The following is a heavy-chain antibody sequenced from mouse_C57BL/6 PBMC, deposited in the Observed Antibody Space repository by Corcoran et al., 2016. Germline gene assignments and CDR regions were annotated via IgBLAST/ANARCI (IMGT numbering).Heavy chain of an antibody. D-gene: IGHD2-4*01. CDR1: GYTFTYYN. J-gene: IGHJ3*01. V-gene: IGHV1-18*01. Sequence: EVQLPQSGPELVTPGTSVRIPCKSSGYTFTYYNMDWVKQSHGKSLEGIGDINPNNGGTIYNQKFKGKATWTVYKASSTAYMGLRSLTSEDTAVYYCAIDDYDVAWFAYGGQGTLVTVSA. CDR3: AIDDYDVAWFAY. CDR2: INPNNGGT.